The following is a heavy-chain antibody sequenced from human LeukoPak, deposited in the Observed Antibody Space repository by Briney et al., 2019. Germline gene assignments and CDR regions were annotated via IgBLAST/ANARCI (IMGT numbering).Heavy chain of an antibody. Sequence: QSGGSLRLSCAASGFTFSSYAMSWVRQSTGKGLEWVSSTSGDGGATYYSNSVRGRFTISRDNSRNTLYLQMNSLRAEDTAVYYCAKDRPNYYGSNGHYYRRDGDYWGQGTLVTVSP. J-gene: IGHJ4*02. V-gene: IGHV3-23*01. D-gene: IGHD3-22*01. CDR3: AKDRPNYYGSNGHYYRRDGDY. CDR2: TSGDGGAT. CDR1: GFTFSSYA.